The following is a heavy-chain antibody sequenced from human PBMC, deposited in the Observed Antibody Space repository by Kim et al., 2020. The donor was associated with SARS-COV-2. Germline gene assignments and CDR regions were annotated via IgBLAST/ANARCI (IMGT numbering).Heavy chain of an antibody. CDR1: GYSFTSYW. CDR2: IDPSDSYT. D-gene: IGHD6-6*01. J-gene: IGHJ5*02. Sequence: GESLKISCEGSGYSFTSYWITWVRQMPGKGLEWMGRIDPSDSYTNYSPSFQGHVTISADKSISTAYLQWSSLKASDTAMYYCARRVDAARLNWFDPWGQGTLVTVSS. CDR3: ARRVDAARLNWFDP. V-gene: IGHV5-10-1*01.